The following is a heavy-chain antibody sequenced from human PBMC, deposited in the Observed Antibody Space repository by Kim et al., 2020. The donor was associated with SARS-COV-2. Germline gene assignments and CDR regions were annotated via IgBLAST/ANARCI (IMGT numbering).Heavy chain of an antibody. Sequence: SETLSLTCTVSGGSISSSSFYWGWIRQPPGKGLQWIGSAYHRGTTYYNPSLKSRVTISIDTSKNQFSLKLTSVTAADTAVYYWAIDLKMSTNPSPFDYWG. V-gene: IGHV4-39*07. CDR1: GGSISSSSFY. CDR2: AYHRGTT. CDR3: AIDLKMSTNPSPFDY. D-gene: IGHD1-1*01. J-gene: IGHJ4*01.